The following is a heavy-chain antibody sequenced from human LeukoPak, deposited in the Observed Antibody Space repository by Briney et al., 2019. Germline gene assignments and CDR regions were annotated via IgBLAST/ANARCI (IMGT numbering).Heavy chain of an antibody. D-gene: IGHD3-10*01. CDR1: GYSVSSNRAA. CDR2: TYYRSKWYN. V-gene: IGHV6-1*01. Sequence: SQTPSLTCAISGYSVSSNRAAWHWIRQSPSRGLEWLGMTYYRSKWYNDYAVSVKSRITINPDTSKNQFSLQLNSVTPEDTAVYYCARVYYGSGSYYNPVFDYWGQGMLVTVSS. J-gene: IGHJ4*02. CDR3: ARVYYGSGSYYNPVFDY.